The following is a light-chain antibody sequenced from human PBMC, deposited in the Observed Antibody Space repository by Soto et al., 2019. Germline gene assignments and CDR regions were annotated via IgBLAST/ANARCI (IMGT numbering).Light chain of an antibody. J-gene: IGKJ4*01. CDR3: QHRSSSPPGLT. CDR1: QSIGIS. CDR2: DAY. V-gene: IGKV3-11*01. Sequence: ENVLTQSPATLSLSPGERASLSCRASQSIGISLAWFQHRPGQAPRLLIYDAYNRATGIPARFSGSGSGTDFTLNISSLEAEVFAIYYCQHRSSSPPGLTFGGGTKVEIQ.